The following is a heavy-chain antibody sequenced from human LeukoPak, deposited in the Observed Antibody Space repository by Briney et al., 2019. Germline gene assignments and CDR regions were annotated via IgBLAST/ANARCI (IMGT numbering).Heavy chain of an antibody. CDR2: VRGPGGST. CDR3: ARDIPHYHHYMDV. J-gene: IGHJ6*03. V-gene: IGHV3-23*01. Sequence: GGSLRLSCAGSGFTFSSYTMTWVRQAPGKGLECVSVVRGPGGSTFYADSVKGRFTISRDDSMSTMYLQMNTLRAEDTAIYYCARDIPHYHHYMDVWGKGTTVTVSS. CDR1: GFTFSSYT.